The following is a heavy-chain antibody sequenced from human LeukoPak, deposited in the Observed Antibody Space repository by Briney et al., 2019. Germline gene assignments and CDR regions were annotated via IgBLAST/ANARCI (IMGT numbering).Heavy chain of an antibody. CDR1: GGTFSNHA. CDR3: ARGLYCSSTSCYRQFDY. CDR2: IIPIFGTT. J-gene: IGHJ4*02. D-gene: IGHD2-2*01. Sequence: SVKVSCKASGGTFSNHAISWVRQAPGQGLEWMGGIIPIFGTTNYAQKFQGRVTITADKSMTTAYMELSSLRSEDTAVYYCARGLYCSSTSCYRQFDYWGQGTLVTVSS. V-gene: IGHV1-69*06.